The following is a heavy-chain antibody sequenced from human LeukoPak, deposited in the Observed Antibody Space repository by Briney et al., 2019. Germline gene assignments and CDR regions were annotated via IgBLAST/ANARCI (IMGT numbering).Heavy chain of an antibody. CDR3: ARESGRVSDY. J-gene: IGHJ4*02. V-gene: IGHV5-51*01. Sequence: KGGESLKISCKGSGYSFTSYWIAWVRQMPGKGLEWMGIIYPSDSDTRYSPSFQGQVTFSADKSISTAYLQWSSLKASDTAIYYCARESGRVSDYWGQGTLVTVSS. CDR2: IYPSDSDT. CDR1: GYSFTSYW. D-gene: IGHD2-15*01.